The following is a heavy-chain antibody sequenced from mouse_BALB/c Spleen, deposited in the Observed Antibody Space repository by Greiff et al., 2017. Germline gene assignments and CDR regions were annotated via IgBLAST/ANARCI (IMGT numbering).Heavy chain of an antibody. D-gene: IGHD2-3*01. CDR1: GFSLTSYG. Sequence: VQLVESGPGLVQPSQSLSITCTVSGFSLTSYGVHWVRQSPGKGLEWLGVIWSGGSTDYNAAFISRLSISKDNSKSQVFFKMNSLQANDTAIYYCARTYDGYFYWYFDVWGAGTTVTVSS. CDR2: IWSGGST. CDR3: ARTYDGYFYWYFDV. V-gene: IGHV2-2*02. J-gene: IGHJ1*01.